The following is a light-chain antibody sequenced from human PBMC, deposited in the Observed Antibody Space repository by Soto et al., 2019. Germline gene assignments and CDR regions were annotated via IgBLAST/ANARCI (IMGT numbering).Light chain of an antibody. CDR3: QQANSFPWT. J-gene: IGKJ1*01. CDR2: AAS. CDR1: QGIGSW. V-gene: IGKV1-12*01. Sequence: DIQMTQSPSSVSASVGDRVTITCRASQGIGSWLAWYQQKPGKAPKLLIYAASSLQSGVPSRFGGSGSGTDFTLTISSLQFEDFATYYCQQANSFPWTFGQGTKVEIK.